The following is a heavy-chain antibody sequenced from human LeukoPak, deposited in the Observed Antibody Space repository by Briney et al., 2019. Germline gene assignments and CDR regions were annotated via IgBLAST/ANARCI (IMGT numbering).Heavy chain of an antibody. D-gene: IGHD3-10*01. CDR2: SCYSGST. V-gene: IGHV4-31*03. CDR3: ARGMFGSGSYYDY. Sequence: SETLSLTGTVSGGSSSSGGYYWTWIRQHPGRGLEWIGYSCYSGSTYYNPSLKSRVTISVDTSENQFSLKLSSVTAADTAVYYCARGMFGSGSYYDYWGQGTLVTVSS. CDR1: GGSSSSGGYY. J-gene: IGHJ4*02.